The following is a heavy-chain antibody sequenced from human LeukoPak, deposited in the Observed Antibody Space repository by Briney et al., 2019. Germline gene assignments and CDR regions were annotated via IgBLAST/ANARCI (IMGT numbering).Heavy chain of an antibody. CDR2: ISYDRSLK. D-gene: IGHD4-23*01. J-gene: IGHJ4*02. V-gene: IGHV3-30*19. Sequence: GGSLRLSCAVSGFTFRNAGMNWVRQAPGKGLEWVAVISYDRSLKYYADSVRGRFTISSDNSKSTLYLQMNSLRVEDTAVYYCARDPTAVANLPQYYLDYWGQGILVTVSS. CDR1: GFTFRNAG. CDR3: ARDPTAVANLPQYYLDY.